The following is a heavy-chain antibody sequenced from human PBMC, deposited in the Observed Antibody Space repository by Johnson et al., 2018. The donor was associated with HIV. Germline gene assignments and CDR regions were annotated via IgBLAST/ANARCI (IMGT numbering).Heavy chain of an antibody. CDR3: ARVGQQSNAFDI. J-gene: IGHJ3*02. CDR2: IKSQTDGGTT. CDR1: GFTFNNAW. V-gene: IGHV3-15*01. D-gene: IGHD6-13*01. Sequence: VQLVESGGGLVKPGGSLRLSCAASGFTFNNAWMSWVRQTPGKGLEWVGRIKSQTDGGTTDYAAPVQGRFTISRDDSKNSLYRQMNSLKTDDTAVDYCARVGQQSNAFDIWGQGTMVTVSS.